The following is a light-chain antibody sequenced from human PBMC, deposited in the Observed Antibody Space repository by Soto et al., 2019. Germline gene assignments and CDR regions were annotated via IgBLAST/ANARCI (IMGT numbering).Light chain of an antibody. V-gene: IGKV1-5*01. Sequence: DIQMTQSPSTLSASVGDRVTITCRASQNINKWLAWYQQKPGKAPKVLIYDASNLETGVSSRFSGSVSGTDFALAISSLQPDDFATYYCQQYASDPTFGQGTKVEIK. CDR1: QNINKW. CDR2: DAS. J-gene: IGKJ1*01. CDR3: QQYASDPT.